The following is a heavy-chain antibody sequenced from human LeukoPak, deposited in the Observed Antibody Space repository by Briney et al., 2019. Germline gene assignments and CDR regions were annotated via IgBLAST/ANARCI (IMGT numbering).Heavy chain of an antibody. J-gene: IGHJ4*02. Sequence: SETLSLTCTVSGGSISSSSYYWGWIRQPPGKGLEWIGSIYYSGSTYYNPSLKSRFTISVDTSKNQFSLKLSSVTAADTAVYYCARYFMPLRTSSSWLYFDYWGQGTLVTVSS. D-gene: IGHD6-13*01. CDR3: ARYFMPLRTSSSWLYFDY. CDR1: GGSISSSSYY. V-gene: IGHV4-39*07. CDR2: IYYSGST.